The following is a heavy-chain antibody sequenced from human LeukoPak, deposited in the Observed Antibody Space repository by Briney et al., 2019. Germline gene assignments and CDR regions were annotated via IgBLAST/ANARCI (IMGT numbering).Heavy chain of an antibody. CDR1: GFTFSSYS. CDR3: ARGGHKVVVPAAMIY. V-gene: IGHV3-48*04. D-gene: IGHD2-2*01. Sequence: GGSLRLSCAASGFTFSSYSMNWVRQAPGKGLGWVSYISSSSSTIYYADSVKGRFTISRDNAKNSLYLQMNSLRAEDTAVYYCARGGHKVVVPAAMIYWGQGTLVTVSS. J-gene: IGHJ4*02. CDR2: ISSSSSTI.